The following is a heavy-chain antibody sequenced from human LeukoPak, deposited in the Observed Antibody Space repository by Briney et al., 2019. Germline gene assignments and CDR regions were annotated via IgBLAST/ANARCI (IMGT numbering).Heavy chain of an antibody. CDR1: GFTFSNYW. V-gene: IGHV3-74*01. Sequence: GGSLRLSCAASGFTFSNYWMHWVRHAPGEGLVWVSRIKTDGTSPSYVDSVKGRFTISRDNAKNTLYLQMNSLRAEDTAVYYCAKTVGATSEAFDIWGQGTMVTVSS. CDR3: AKTVGATSEAFDI. D-gene: IGHD1-26*01. J-gene: IGHJ3*02. CDR2: IKTDGTSP.